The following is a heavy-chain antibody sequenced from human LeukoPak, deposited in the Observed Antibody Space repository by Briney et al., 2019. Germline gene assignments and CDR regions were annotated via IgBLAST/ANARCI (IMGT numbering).Heavy chain of an antibody. D-gene: IGHD1-26*01. CDR2: IYHSGST. J-gene: IGHJ5*02. CDR1: GGSISSGGYY. V-gene: IGHV4-30-2*01. Sequence: PSQTLSLTCTVSGGSISSGGYYWSWIRQPPGKGLEWIGYIYHSGSTYYNPSLKSRVTISVDRSKNQFSLKLSSVTAADTAVYYCARGVPSWEHMKQDWFDPWGQGTLVTVSS. CDR3: ARGVPSWEHMKQDWFDP.